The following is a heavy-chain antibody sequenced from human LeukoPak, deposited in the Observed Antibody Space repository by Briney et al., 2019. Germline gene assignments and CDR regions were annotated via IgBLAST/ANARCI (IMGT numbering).Heavy chain of an antibody. D-gene: IGHD6-19*01. V-gene: IGHV3-30*18. J-gene: IGHJ4*02. Sequence: PGGSLRLSCAASGFTFSSYGMHWVRQAPGKGLEWVAVISYDGRNKYYADSVKGRFTISRDNSKNTLYLQMNSLRAEDTAVYYCAKDRYSSGWYVDYWDQGTLVNVSS. CDR2: ISYDGRNK. CDR1: GFTFSSYG. CDR3: AKDRYSSGWYVDY.